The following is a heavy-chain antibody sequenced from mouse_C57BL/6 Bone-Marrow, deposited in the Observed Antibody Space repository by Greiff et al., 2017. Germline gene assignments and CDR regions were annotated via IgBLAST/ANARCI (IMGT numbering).Heavy chain of an antibody. D-gene: IGHD3-2*02. Sequence: EVQLQQSGPGLVKPSQSLSLTCSVTGYSITSGYYWNWIRQFPGNKLEWMGYISYDGSNNYNPSLKNRISITRDTSKNQFFLKLNSVTTEDTATYYCARVSAQATGAWFAYWGQGTLVTVSA. CDR2: ISYDGSN. CDR3: ARVSAQATGAWFAY. J-gene: IGHJ3*01. CDR1: GYSITSGYY. V-gene: IGHV3-6*01.